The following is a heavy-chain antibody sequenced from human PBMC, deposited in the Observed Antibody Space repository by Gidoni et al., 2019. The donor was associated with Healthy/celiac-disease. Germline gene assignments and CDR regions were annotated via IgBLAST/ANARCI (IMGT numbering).Heavy chain of an antibody. D-gene: IGHD4-4*01. V-gene: IGHV3-23*01. CDR1: GFTFSCYA. CDR3: AKDETTTVTRPYNWFDP. Sequence: EVQLLESGGGLVQPGGSLRLSCAASGFTFSCYAMSWVRQAPGKGLEGVSESRGRGGITYYADTVKGRVTIYRDNSKNTLDMQKNRLRDEDTDGDDGAKDETTTVTRPYNWFDPWGQGTLVTVSS. CDR2: SRGRGGIT. J-gene: IGHJ5*02.